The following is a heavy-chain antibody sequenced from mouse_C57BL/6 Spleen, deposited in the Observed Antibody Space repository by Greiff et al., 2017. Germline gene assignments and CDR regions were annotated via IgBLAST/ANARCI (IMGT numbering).Heavy chain of an antibody. Sequence: VQLKESGGGLVKPGGSLKLSCAASGFTFSSYAMSWVRQTPEKRLEWVATISDGGSYTYYPDNVKGRFTISRDNAKNNLYLQMSHLKSEDTAMYYCAREGGDDWGQGTSVTVSS. J-gene: IGHJ4*01. CDR2: ISDGGSYT. CDR3: AREGGDD. CDR1: GFTFSSYA. V-gene: IGHV5-4*01.